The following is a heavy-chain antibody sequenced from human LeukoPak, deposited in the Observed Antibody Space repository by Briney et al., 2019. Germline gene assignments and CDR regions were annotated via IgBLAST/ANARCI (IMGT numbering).Heavy chain of an antibody. Sequence: GGSLRLSCAASGFTFSSYSMNWVRQAPGKGLEGVSYISSSSSNKYYADSVKGRFTISRDNAKNSLYLQMNSLRAEDTAVYYCAKDAGSAARPTYFDCWGQGALVTVSS. CDR3: AKDAGSAARPTYFDC. D-gene: IGHD6-6*01. CDR1: GFTFSSYS. CDR2: ISSSSSNK. V-gene: IGHV3-48*04. J-gene: IGHJ4*02.